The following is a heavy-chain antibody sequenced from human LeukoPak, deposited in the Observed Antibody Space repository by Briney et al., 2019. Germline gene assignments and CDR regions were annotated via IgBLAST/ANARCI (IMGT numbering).Heavy chain of an antibody. Sequence: GGSLRLSCAASGISFTNFYMTWVRQAPGKGLEWVSSISSSSSYIYYADSVKGRFTISRDNAKNSLYLQMNSLRAEDTAVYYCARDCSSTSCPAFTLYYYYGMDVWGQGTTVTVSS. CDR2: ISSSSSYI. CDR1: GISFTNFY. V-gene: IGHV3-21*01. D-gene: IGHD2-2*01. CDR3: ARDCSSTSCPAFTLYYYYGMDV. J-gene: IGHJ6*02.